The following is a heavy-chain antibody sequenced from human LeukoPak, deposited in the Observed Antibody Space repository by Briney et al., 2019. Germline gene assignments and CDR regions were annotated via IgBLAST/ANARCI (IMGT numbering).Heavy chain of an antibody. V-gene: IGHV1-46*01. CDR1: GYTFTSYY. J-gene: IGHJ3*02. CDR2: INPSGGST. Sequence: ASVKVPCKASGYTFTSYYMHWVRQAPGQGLEWMGIINPSGGSTSYAQKFQGRVTMTRDMSTSTVYMELSSLRSEDTAVYYCARGNYYDSSGLDAFDIWGQGTMVTVSS. CDR3: ARGNYYDSSGLDAFDI. D-gene: IGHD3-22*01.